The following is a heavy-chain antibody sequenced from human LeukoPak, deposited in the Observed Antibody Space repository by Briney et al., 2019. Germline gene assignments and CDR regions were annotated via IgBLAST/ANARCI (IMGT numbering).Heavy chain of an antibody. D-gene: IGHD2-8*01. CDR2: IYYSGIT. CDR1: GGSISTYY. CDR3: AGGTNMMPSLRFDP. Sequence: KPSETLSLACTISGGSISTYYWSWIRQPPGKGLEWIGYIYYSGITKYNPSVKSRVTISVDTSNNQFSLKVSSVTAADTAVYYCAGGTNMMPSLRFDPWGQGTLVTVSS. J-gene: IGHJ5*02. V-gene: IGHV4-59*01.